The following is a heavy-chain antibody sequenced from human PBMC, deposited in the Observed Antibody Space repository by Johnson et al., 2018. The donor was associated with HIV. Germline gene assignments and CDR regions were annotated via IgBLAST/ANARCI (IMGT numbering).Heavy chain of an antibody. CDR2: INSDGSST. J-gene: IGHJ3*01. V-gene: IGHV3-74*01. Sequence: VQLVESGGGLVQPGGSLRLSCAASGFTFSSYWMSWVRQAPGKGLVWVSRINSDGSSTSYADSVKGRITISRDNAKNTLYLQMNSLRAEDTAVYYCAREPGYSSGPDAFDLWGQGTMVTVSS. CDR3: AREPGYSSGPDAFDL. D-gene: IGHD6-19*01. CDR1: GFTFSSYW.